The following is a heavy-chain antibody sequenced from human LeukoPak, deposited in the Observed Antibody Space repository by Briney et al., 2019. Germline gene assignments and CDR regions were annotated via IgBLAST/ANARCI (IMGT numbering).Heavy chain of an antibody. D-gene: IGHD2-2*02. CDR3: ARTWSTSCYTSSCGYGMDV. V-gene: IGHV3-11*01. CDR2: VSSSGTTI. Sequence: PGGSLRLSCAASGFTFSDYYMSWIRQAPGKGLEWVSYVSSSGTTIYYADSVKGRFTISRDNAKNSLHLQMNSLRAEDTAVYFCARTWSTSCYTSSCGYGMDVWGQGTTVTVSS. CDR1: GFTFSDYY. J-gene: IGHJ6*02.